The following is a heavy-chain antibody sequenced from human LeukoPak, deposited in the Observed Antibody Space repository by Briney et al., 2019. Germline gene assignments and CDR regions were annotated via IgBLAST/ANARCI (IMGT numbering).Heavy chain of an antibody. CDR2: ISSSSGYI. CDR1: GFTFSSYT. CDR3: ARVVVSSGSLDY. V-gene: IGHV3-21*01. D-gene: IGHD3-10*01. J-gene: IGHJ4*02. Sequence: GGSLRLSCAASGFTFSSYTMNWVRQAPGKGLEWVSSISSSSGYIYYAESVKGRFTISRDNARNSLYLQMNSLRAEDTAAYYCARVVVSSGSLDYWGQGTLVTVTS.